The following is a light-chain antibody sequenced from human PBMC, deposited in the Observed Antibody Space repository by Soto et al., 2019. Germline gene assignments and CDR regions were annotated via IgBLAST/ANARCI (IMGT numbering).Light chain of an antibody. J-gene: IGKJ4*01. CDR3: QQIDSYPVT. CDR2: SAA. V-gene: IGKV1-9*01. Sequence: DIQLTQSPAFLSASVGDKVTITCRASQDTSNYLAWYQQKPGKAPNLLVYSAATLQSGVPSRFSGSGSGTEFTLTISSLQPEDFATYFCQQIDSYPVTFGGGTKVEIK. CDR1: QDTSNY.